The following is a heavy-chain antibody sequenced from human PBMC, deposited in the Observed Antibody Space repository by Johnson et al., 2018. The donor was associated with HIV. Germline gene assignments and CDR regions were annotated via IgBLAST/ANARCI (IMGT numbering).Heavy chain of an antibody. CDR2: IYNDGSRT. J-gene: IGHJ3*02. V-gene: IGHV3-74*03. D-gene: IGHD6-19*01. Sequence: VQLVESGGGLVHPGGSPRLSCAASGFAFRTYWMVWVRQVPGKRPVWVARIYNDGSRTTYADSVRGRFTISRDNAKYTVDLQMNSLRVEDTAVYYCAGDQRSSGLNDQTDAFDIWGQGTMVTVSS. CDR3: AGDQRSSGLNDQTDAFDI. CDR1: GFAFRTYW.